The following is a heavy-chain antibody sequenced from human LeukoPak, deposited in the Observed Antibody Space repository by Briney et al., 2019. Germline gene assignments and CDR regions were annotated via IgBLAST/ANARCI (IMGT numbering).Heavy chain of an antibody. CDR2: ISGSGGST. Sequence: GGSLRLSCAASGFTFSSYAMSWVRQAPGKGLEWVSAISGSGGSTYYADSVKGRFTISRDNSKNTLYLQMNSLRAEDTAVYYCAKAGFSKKYCSSTSCSTFDYWGQGTLVTVSS. CDR3: AKAGFSKKYCSSTSCSTFDY. D-gene: IGHD2-2*01. CDR1: GFTFSSYA. J-gene: IGHJ4*02. V-gene: IGHV3-23*01.